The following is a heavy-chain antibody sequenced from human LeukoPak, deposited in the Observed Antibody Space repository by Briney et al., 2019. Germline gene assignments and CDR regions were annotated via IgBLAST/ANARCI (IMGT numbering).Heavy chain of an antibody. V-gene: IGHV1-18*01. CDR1: GGTLSSYA. J-gene: IGHJ4*02. CDR2: ISAYNGNT. D-gene: IGHD3-10*01. Sequence: ASVKVSCKASGGTLSSYAISWVRQAPGQGLEWMGWISAYNGNTNYAQKLQGRVTMTTDTSTSTAYMELRSLRSDDTAVYYCARDPPYYYGSGSYNPRLFDYWGQGTLVTVSS. CDR3: ARDPPYYYGSGSYNPRLFDY.